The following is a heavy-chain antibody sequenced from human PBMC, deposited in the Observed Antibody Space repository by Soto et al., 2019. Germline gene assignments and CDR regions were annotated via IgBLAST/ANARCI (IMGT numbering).Heavy chain of an antibody. V-gene: IGHV5-10-1*01. D-gene: IGHD6-13*01. J-gene: IGHJ5*02. CDR3: ARIESIARNWFDP. Sequence: GESLKISCKGSGYSFTNYWITWVRRMPGKGLEWMGNIDPVDSYTNYSPSFQGHVTFSVDTSISTAYLQWSSLKASDTAMYYCARIESIARNWFDPWGQGTLVTVSS. CDR1: GYSFTNYW. CDR2: IDPVDSYT.